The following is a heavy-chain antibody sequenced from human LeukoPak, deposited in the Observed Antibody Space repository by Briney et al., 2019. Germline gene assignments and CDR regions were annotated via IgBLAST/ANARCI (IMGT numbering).Heavy chain of an antibody. J-gene: IGHJ5*02. CDR3: ARDGRGGLRGDNWFDP. CDR1: GYTFTNSG. CDR2: ISPYNGNT. Sequence: ASVKVSCKASGYTFTNSGINWVRQAPGQGLEWMGWISPYNGNTNYAQNFQGRVTMTTDTSTSTAYMKLRSLRSDDTAVYYCARDGRGGLRGDNWFDPWGQGTLVTVSS. V-gene: IGHV1-18*01. D-gene: IGHD4-17*01.